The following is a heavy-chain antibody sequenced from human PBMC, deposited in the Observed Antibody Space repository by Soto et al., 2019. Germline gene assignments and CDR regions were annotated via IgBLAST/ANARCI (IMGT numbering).Heavy chain of an antibody. D-gene: IGHD2-15*01. J-gene: IGHJ6*02. CDR3: ARVESLSSYYYYGRDV. CDR2: ISAYNGNT. Sequence: QVQLVQSGAEVKKPGASVKVSCKASGYTFTSYGISWVRQAPGQGLEWMGWISAYNGNTNYAQKLEGRVPMTTDTSPSTAYKELSSLRSDDTAVYYCARVESLSSYYYYGRDVWGQGTTVTVSS. V-gene: IGHV1-18*01. CDR1: GYTFTSYG.